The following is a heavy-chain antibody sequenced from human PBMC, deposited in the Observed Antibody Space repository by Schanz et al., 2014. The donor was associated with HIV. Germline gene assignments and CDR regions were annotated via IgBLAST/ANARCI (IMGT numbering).Heavy chain of an antibody. J-gene: IGHJ5*02. CDR3: ARGQDWPGPQLDH. D-gene: IGHD3-9*01. CDR2: ISPYNGDR. V-gene: IGHV1-18*01. Sequence: QVQLLQSGAEVKKPGASVKVSCKTSGYTFPTYGITWVRQAPGQGLDWMGWISPYNGDRKYDRKIQGRVTLTTDTPPNTAYMELRSLRSDDTAVYYCARGQDWPGPQLDHWGHGTLVIVSS. CDR1: GYTFPTYG.